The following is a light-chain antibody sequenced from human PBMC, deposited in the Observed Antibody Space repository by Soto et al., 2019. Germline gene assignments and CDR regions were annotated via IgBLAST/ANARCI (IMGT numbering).Light chain of an antibody. J-gene: IGKJ1*01. Sequence: DIQMTQSPSSVSASVGDRVTITCRASQHIGSWLAWYQQKPGKAPKLLIYAASSLQSGVPSRFSGSGSGTEFTLTISSLQPEDYATYCCQQSNGLPWTFGQGTKVEIK. CDR2: AAS. CDR3: QQSNGLPWT. CDR1: QHIGSW. V-gene: IGKV1D-12*01.